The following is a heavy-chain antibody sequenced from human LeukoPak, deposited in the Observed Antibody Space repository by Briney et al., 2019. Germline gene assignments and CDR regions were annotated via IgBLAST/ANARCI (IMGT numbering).Heavy chain of an antibody. CDR3: ARSYDSSGPIDY. D-gene: IGHD3-22*01. CDR2: IYSGGST. V-gene: IGHV3-53*01. CDR1: GFTVSSTY. Sequence: GGSLRLSCAASGFTVSSTYMSWVRQAPGKGLEWVSVIYSGGSTYYADSVKGRFTISRDNSKNTLYLQMNSLRAEDTAVYYCARSYDSSGPIDYWGQGTLVTVSS. J-gene: IGHJ4*02.